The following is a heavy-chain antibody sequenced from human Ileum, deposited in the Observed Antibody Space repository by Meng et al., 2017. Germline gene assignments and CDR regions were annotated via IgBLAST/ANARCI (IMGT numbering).Heavy chain of an antibody. J-gene: IGHJ4*02. V-gene: IGHV4-34*02. Sequence: QVQLQQWGAGLVNPSETLSLTCAFYGGSFSQYDWNWIRQFPGKGLDWIGQINHSGRSNYNPSLSSRVTISADMSKSQSSLKLSSVTAADTAVYYCRLAYCIGDCGDYWGQGTLVTVSS. CDR2: INHSGRS. D-gene: IGHD2-21*02. CDR1: GGSFSQYD. CDR3: RLAYCIGDCGDY.